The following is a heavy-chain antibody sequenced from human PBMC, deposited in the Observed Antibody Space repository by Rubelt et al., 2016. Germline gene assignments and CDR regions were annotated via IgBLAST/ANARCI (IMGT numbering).Heavy chain of an antibody. CDR2: IRNDGTKP. Sequence: QVQLVESGGGVVQPGGSLRLSCAASGFTFRSYGMNWVRQAPGKGLEWVAFIRNDGTKPYYADSVKGRFTISRDNSKNTLYLQMNSLGAEDTAVYYCASSLRGIAALTEDYWGQGTLVTISS. V-gene: IGHV3-30*02. CDR3: ASSLRGIAALTEDY. D-gene: IGHD6-25*01. J-gene: IGHJ4*02. CDR1: GFTFRSYG.